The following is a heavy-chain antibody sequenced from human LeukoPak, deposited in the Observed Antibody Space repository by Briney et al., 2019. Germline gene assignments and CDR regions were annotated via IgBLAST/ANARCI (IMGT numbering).Heavy chain of an antibody. V-gene: IGHV1-2*02. CDR1: GYTFIGHY. CDR2: INPSSGGA. CDR3: ARAFNGYYFDF. J-gene: IGHJ4*02. Sequence: ASVKVSCKASGYTFIGHYIHWVRQAPGQGLEWMGWINPSSGGANYAQKSQGRVTMTRGTSTSTAFMELGSLRSDDTAVYYCARAFNGYYFDFWGQGTQVTVSS.